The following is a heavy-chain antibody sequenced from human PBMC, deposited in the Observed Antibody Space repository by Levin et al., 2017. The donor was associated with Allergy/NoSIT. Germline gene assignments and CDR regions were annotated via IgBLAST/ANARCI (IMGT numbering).Heavy chain of an antibody. CDR2: ISSSSSYI. J-gene: IGHJ5*02. CDR3: ARDPSVTYYYARENWFDP. V-gene: IGHV3-21*01. CDR1: GFTFSSYS. D-gene: IGHD5-12*01. Sequence: GGSLRLSCAASGFTFSSYSMNWVRQAPGKGLEWVSSISSSSSYIYYADSVKGRFTISRDNAKNSLYLQMNSLRAEDTAVYYCARDPSVTYYYARENWFDPWGQGTLVTVSS.